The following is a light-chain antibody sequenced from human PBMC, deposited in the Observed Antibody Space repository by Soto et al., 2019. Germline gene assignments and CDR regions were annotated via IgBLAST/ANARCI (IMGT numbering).Light chain of an antibody. CDR1: SSDVGGYNY. CDR3: SSYAGSNMVV. CDR2: EVS. Sequence: QSALTQPPSASGSPGQSVTISCTGTSSDVGGYNYVSWYQQHPGKAPKLMIYEVSKRPSGVPDRFSGSKSGNTASLTVSGLQAEDEADYYCSSYAGSNMVVFDGGTKLTVL. J-gene: IGLJ2*01. V-gene: IGLV2-8*01.